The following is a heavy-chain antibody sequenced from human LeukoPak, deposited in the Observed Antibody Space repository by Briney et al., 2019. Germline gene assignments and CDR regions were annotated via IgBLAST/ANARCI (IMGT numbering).Heavy chain of an antibody. CDR1: GYTFTGYY. Sequence: ASVKVSCKASGYTFTGYYMHWVRQAPGQGLEWMGWINPNSGGTNYAQKFQGRVTMTRDTSISTAYMELSRLRSDDTAVYYCAGGGRESLKITILRGMDVWGQGTTVTVSS. CDR3: AGGGRESLKITILRGMDV. J-gene: IGHJ6*02. CDR2: INPNSGGT. V-gene: IGHV1-2*02. D-gene: IGHD3-3*01.